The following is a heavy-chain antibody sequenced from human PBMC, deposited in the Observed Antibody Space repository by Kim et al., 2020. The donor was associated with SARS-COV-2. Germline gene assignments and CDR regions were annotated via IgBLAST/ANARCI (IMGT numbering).Heavy chain of an antibody. J-gene: IGHJ6*02. CDR3: AREFSAGMDV. CDR2: GT. D-gene: IGHD3-10*01. Sequence: GTIAARKFQGRVTLNRDTSISTAYMELGRLKSDDTAVYYCAREFSAGMDVWGQGTTVTVSS. V-gene: IGHV1-2*02.